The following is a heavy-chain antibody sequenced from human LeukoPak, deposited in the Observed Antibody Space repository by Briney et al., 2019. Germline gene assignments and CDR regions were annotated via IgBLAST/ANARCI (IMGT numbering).Heavy chain of an antibody. V-gene: IGHV1-18*01. CDR2: ISAYNDNT. D-gene: IGHD6-19*01. J-gene: IGHJ4*02. Sequence: GASVKVSCKASGYTFTSHGISWVRQAPGQGLEWMGWISAYNDNTNYAQKLQGRVIMTTDTPTGTAYMELRNLRSDDTAVYYCARDGNIAVAGQLGYWGQGTLVTVSA. CDR1: GYTFTSHG. CDR3: ARDGNIAVAGQLGY.